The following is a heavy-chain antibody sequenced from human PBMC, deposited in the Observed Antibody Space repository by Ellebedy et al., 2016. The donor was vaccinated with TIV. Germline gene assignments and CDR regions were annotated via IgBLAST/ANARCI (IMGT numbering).Heavy chain of an antibody. V-gene: IGHV3-33*06. CDR3: AKEKDGVEMDV. CDR2: IWFDGNDK. D-gene: IGHD4-17*01. J-gene: IGHJ6*02. CDR1: GFTFTRCT. Sequence: PGGSLRLSCVASGFTFTRCTMHWVRQAPGKRLEWVAAIWFDGNDKFYADAVKGRFTISRDNSKNTMYLQMDSLRADDTAVYYCAKEKDGVEMDVWGQGTAVTVSS.